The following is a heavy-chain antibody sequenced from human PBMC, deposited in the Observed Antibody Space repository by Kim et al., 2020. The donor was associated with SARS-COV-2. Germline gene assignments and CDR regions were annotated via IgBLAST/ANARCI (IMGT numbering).Heavy chain of an antibody. Sequence: YYADPGKGRFTISRDNSKNTLYLQMNSRRAEDTAVYYCARGRYSGSYLDYWGQGTLVTVSS. CDR3: ARGRYSGSYLDY. D-gene: IGHD1-26*01. J-gene: IGHJ4*02. V-gene: IGHV3-33*01.